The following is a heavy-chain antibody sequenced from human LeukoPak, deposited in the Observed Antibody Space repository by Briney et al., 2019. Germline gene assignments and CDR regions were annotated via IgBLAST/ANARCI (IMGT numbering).Heavy chain of an antibody. CDR1: GYTFTVYD. V-gene: IGHV1-2*02. Sequence: GASVTVSFKASGYTFTVYDMHWVRQAPGQGLEGMGWINPNSGGTNYTQKYQGRVTMTRDTSINTAYMELSRLRSDATAVSFCSRARAPAGFSSGWYHDYWGQGTLVTVSS. D-gene: IGHD6-19*01. CDR2: INPNSGGT. J-gene: IGHJ4*02. CDR3: SRARAPAGFSSGWYHDY.